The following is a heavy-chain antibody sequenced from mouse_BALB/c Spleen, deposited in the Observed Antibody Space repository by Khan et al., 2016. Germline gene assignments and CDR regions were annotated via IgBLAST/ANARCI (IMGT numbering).Heavy chain of an antibody. CDR2: ISSGSSTI. Sequence: EVELVESGGGLVQPGGSRTLSCAASGFTFSRFGMHWVRQAPEKGLEWVAYISSGSSTIYYADTLKGRFPITRDNPKNARFLQMASLRSEDTAMYYCARGDYWGQGTTLTVSS. CDR3: ARGDY. V-gene: IGHV5-17*02. CDR1: GFTFSRFG. J-gene: IGHJ2*01.